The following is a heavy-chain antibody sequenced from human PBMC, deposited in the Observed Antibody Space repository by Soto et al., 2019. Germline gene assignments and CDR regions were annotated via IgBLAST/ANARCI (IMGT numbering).Heavy chain of an antibody. J-gene: IGHJ4*02. Sequence: AGGSLRLSCAASGFTFSSYAMSWVRQAPGKGLEWVSAISGSGGSTYYADSVKGRFTISRDNSKNTLYLQMNSLRAEDTAVYYCAKDHPTYYDYVWGSYRQGYFDYWGQGTLVTVLL. V-gene: IGHV3-23*01. CDR1: GFTFSSYA. CDR3: AKDHPTYYDYVWGSYRQGYFDY. CDR2: ISGSGGST. D-gene: IGHD3-16*02.